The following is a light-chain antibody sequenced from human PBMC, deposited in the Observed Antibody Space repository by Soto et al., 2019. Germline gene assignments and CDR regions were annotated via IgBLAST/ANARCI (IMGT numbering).Light chain of an antibody. J-gene: IGLJ3*02. Sequence: QPLLTQSSSASASLGSSVKLTCTLSSGHSSYIIAWHQQQPGKAPRYLMKLEGSGSYNKGSGVPDRFSGSSSGADRYLTISNLQSEDEADYYCETWDSNTLVFGGGTKLTVL. CDR3: ETWDSNTLV. CDR2: LEGSGSY. CDR1: SGHSSYI. V-gene: IGLV4-60*03.